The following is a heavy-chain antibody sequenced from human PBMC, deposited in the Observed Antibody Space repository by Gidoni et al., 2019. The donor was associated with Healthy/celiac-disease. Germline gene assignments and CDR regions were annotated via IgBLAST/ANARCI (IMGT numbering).Heavy chain of an antibody. CDR3: ARARGSHSYYDFWSGTNYYYMDV. D-gene: IGHD3-3*01. V-gene: IGHV4-4*07. CDR1: GGSISSYY. Sequence: QVQLQESGPGLVKPSETRSLTCTVSGGSISSYYWSWIRQPAGKGLEWIGRIYTSGSTNYNPSLKSRVTMSVDTSKNQFSLKLSSVTAADTAVYYCARARGSHSYYDFWSGTNYYYMDVWGKGTTVTVSS. J-gene: IGHJ6*03. CDR2: IYTSGST.